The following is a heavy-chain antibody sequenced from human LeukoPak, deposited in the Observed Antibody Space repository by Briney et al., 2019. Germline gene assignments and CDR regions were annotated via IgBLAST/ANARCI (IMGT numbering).Heavy chain of an antibody. CDR3: CVDGYIAARRHWYFDL. D-gene: IGHD6-6*01. CDR1: GFTFSGSA. Sequence: PGGSLRLSCAASGFTFSGSAMHWVRQASGKGLEWVGRIRSKANSYATAYAASVKGRFTISRDDSKNTAYLQMNSLKTEDTAVYYCCVDGYIAARRHWYFDLWGRGTLVTVSS. V-gene: IGHV3-73*01. J-gene: IGHJ2*01. CDR2: IRSKANSYAT.